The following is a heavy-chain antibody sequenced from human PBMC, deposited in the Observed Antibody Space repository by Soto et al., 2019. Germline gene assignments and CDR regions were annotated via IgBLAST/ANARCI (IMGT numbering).Heavy chain of an antibody. J-gene: IGHJ4*02. Sequence: EVQLVESGGGLVQPGGSLRLSCAASGLTFSTSWMTWIRQAPGKGLEWVAKVNPDGTAKSYVDSVKGRFAISRDNAKNSLYLQMNSLRADDTAVYYGARDPAFGAADYWGQGTLVTVSS. D-gene: IGHD3-16*01. CDR2: VNPDGTAK. CDR3: ARDPAFGAADY. V-gene: IGHV3-7*01. CDR1: GLTFSTSW.